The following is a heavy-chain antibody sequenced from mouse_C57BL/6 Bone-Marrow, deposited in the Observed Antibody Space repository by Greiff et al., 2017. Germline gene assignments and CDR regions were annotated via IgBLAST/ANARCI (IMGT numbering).Heavy chain of an antibody. CDR2: ISSGSSTI. V-gene: IGHV5-17*01. J-gene: IGHJ3*01. CDR3: ARPYYYYRFPWFAY. D-gene: IGHD2-14*01. Sequence: EVKLMESGGGLVKPGGSLKLSCAASGFTFSDYGMHWVRQAPEKGLEWVAYISSGSSTIYYADTVKGRFTISRDNAKNTLFLQMTSLRSEDTAMXYCARPYYYYRFPWFAYWGQGTLVTVSA. CDR1: GFTFSDYG.